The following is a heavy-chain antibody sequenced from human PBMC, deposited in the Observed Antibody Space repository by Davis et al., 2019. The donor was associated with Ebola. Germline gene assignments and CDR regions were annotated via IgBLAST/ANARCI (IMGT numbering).Heavy chain of an antibody. CDR3: ARDGLGVVVGWGYGMDV. D-gene: IGHD3-3*01. CDR1: GGSISSYY. CDR2: IYYSGST. J-gene: IGHJ6*04. V-gene: IGHV4-59*12. Sequence: GSLRLSCTVSGGSISSYYWSWIRQPPGKGLEWIGYIYYSGSTNYNPSLKSRVTISVDTSKNQFSLKLSSVTAADTAVYYCARDGLGVVVGWGYGMDVWGKGTTVTVSS.